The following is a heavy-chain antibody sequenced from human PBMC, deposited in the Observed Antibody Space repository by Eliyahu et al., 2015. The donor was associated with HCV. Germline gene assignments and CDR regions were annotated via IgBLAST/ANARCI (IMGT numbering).Heavy chain of an antibody. CDR1: GDSVSSIYW. CDR2: VFHTGAT. D-gene: IGHD5-18*01. Sequence: QVHLQESGPGLVKPSGTLSLTCTVSGDSVSSIYWWSWVRQPPGKGLEWIGEVFHTGATNYNPSLMSRVPIAMDKSRNRLSLKLSSVTAADTAVYYCARDPYHSSYWGQGTLVTVSS. J-gene: IGHJ4*02. V-gene: IGHV4-4*02. CDR3: ARDPYHSSY.